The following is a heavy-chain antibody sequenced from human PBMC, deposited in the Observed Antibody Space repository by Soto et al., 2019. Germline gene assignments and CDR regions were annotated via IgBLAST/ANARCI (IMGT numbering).Heavy chain of an antibody. V-gene: IGHV3-23*01. CDR1: GFTFSNHA. Sequence: GGSLRLSCAVSGFTFSNHAMSWVRQAPGKGLEWVSAISTAVGATYYADSVKGRFTISRDYSNNTLYLQMDSLRAEDTAVYYCAKDRTAAARNFDYWGQGTLVTVSS. CDR2: ISTAVGAT. D-gene: IGHD6-13*01. J-gene: IGHJ4*02. CDR3: AKDRTAAARNFDY.